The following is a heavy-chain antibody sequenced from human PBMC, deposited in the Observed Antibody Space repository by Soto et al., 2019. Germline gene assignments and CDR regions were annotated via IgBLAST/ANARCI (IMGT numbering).Heavy chain of an antibody. D-gene: IGHD2-21*01. J-gene: IGHJ2*01. CDR3: ARVPGYSIGDL. V-gene: IGHV1-3*01. CDR1: GYTFTSYA. CDR2: INAGNGNT. Sequence: QVQLVQSGAEVKKPGASVKVSCKASGYTFTSYAMHWVRQAPGQRLEWMGWINAGNGNTKYSQKFQGRVTITRDTAASTAYMEQSSLRCEDTAVYYCARVPGYSIGDLWGRGTLVTVSS.